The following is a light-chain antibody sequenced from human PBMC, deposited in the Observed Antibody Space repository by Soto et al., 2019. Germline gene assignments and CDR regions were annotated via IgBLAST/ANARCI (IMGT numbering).Light chain of an antibody. CDR3: CSYAGSSTFEV. J-gene: IGLJ3*02. CDR2: EFS. Sequence: QSVLTQPASVSGSPGQSITISCTGTSSDVGSYNLVSWYQQYPGKAPKLMIYEFSKRPSGVSNRFSGSKSGNTASLTISGLQAEDEADYYCCSYAGSSTFEVFGGGTKLTVL. CDR1: SSDVGSYNL. V-gene: IGLV2-23*02.